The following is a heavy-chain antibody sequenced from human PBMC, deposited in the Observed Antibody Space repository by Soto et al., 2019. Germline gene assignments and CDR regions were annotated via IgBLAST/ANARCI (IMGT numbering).Heavy chain of an antibody. CDR3: AREGPAPYYYYGMYG. J-gene: IGHJ6*02. CDR1: GYSFTTYG. CDR2: ISAYNGNT. V-gene: IGHV1-18*01. Sequence: QVQLVQSGGEVKKPGASVKVSCKTSGYSFTTYGISWVRQAPGQGLEWMGWISAYNGNTNYAQKLQGRVTMTTDTSTSTAYMELRSLRSDDTAVYYCAREGPAPYYYYGMYGWGQGSTVTVSS.